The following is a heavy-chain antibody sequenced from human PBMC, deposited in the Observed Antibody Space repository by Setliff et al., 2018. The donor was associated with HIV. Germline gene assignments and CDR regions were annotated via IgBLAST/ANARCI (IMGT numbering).Heavy chain of an antibody. CDR3: ARGVGSSWFDS. CDR2: INPNSGDT. J-gene: IGHJ5*01. Sequence: GASVKVSCKASGYTFTVSYLHWVRQAPGQGLEWMGWINPNSGDTKYAQKFQGRVTMTRDTSISTAFMDLSSLRSDDTAMYYCARGVGSSWFDSWGQGTLVTVSS. CDR1: GYTFTVSY. D-gene: IGHD1-26*01. V-gene: IGHV1-2*02.